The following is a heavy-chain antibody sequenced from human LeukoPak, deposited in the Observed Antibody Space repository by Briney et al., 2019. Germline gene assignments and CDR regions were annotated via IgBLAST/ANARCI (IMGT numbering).Heavy chain of an antibody. CDR3: AKEPISYYYDSSAS. D-gene: IGHD3-22*01. CDR1: GFTFSSYG. V-gene: IGHV3-30*18. Sequence: GGSLRLSCAASGFTFSSYGMHWVRPAPGKGLEWVAVISYDGSNKYYADSVKGRSNISRDNSKNTLYLQMNSLRAEDTAVYYCAKEPISYYYDSSASWGQGTLVTVSS. J-gene: IGHJ5*02. CDR2: ISYDGSNK.